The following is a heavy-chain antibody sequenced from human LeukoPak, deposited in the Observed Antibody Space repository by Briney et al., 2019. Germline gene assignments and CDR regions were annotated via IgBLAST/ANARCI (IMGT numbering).Heavy chain of an antibody. J-gene: IGHJ5*02. V-gene: IGHV1-2*06. D-gene: IGHD6-13*01. Sequence: ASVKVSCKASGYTFTGYYIHRVRQAPGQGLEWMGRINPNTGGTNYAQIFQGRVTMTRDTSITTAYMELSRLTSDDTAIYYCAKVPPSITAAGNWLDPWGQGDLVTVSS. CDR1: GYTFTGYY. CDR3: AKVPPSITAAGNWLDP. CDR2: INPNTGGT.